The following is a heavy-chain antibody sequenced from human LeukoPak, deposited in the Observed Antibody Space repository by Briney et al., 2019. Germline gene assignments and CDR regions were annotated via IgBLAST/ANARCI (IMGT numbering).Heavy chain of an antibody. V-gene: IGHV1-8*01. Sequence: GASVKVSCKASGYTFTSYDINWVRQATGQGLEWMGWMNPNSGNTGYAQKFQGRVTMTRNTSISTAYMELSSLRSEDTAVYYCARSPRYCSSTSCYHLDYYYYYYMDVWGKGTTVTVSS. CDR1: GYTFTSYD. D-gene: IGHD2-2*01. J-gene: IGHJ6*03. CDR2: MNPNSGNT. CDR3: ARSPRYCSSTSCYHLDYYYYYYMDV.